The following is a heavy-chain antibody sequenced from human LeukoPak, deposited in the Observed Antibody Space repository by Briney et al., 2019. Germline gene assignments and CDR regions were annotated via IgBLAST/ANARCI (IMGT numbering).Heavy chain of an antibody. D-gene: IGHD5-18*01. Sequence: ASVKVSCKASGYTFTGYYMHWVRQAPGQGLKWMGWINPNSGGTNYAQKFQGRVTMTRDTSVSTAYMELNRLRSDDTGVYYCARDTTMITYWFDPWGQGTLVTVSS. J-gene: IGHJ5*02. CDR2: INPNSGGT. V-gene: IGHV1-2*02. CDR1: GYTFTGYY. CDR3: ARDTTMITYWFDP.